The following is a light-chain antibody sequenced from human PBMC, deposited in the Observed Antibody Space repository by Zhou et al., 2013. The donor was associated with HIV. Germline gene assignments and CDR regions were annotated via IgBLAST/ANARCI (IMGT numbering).Light chain of an antibody. Sequence: EIVLTQSPGTLSLSPGERATLSCRASLSVTNSYLAWYQQKPGQAPRLLIYGASSRATGIPDRFSGSGSGTDFTLTISRLEPEDFAVYYCQQYGGSPLTFGGGTKVEIK. V-gene: IGKV3-20*01. CDR1: LSVTNSY. J-gene: IGKJ4*01. CDR2: GAS. CDR3: QQYGGSPLT.